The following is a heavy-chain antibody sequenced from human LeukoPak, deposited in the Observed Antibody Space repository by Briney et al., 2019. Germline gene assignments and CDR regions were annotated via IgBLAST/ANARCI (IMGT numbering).Heavy chain of an antibody. D-gene: IGHD3-10*02. J-gene: IGHJ6*04. CDR3: AELGITMIGGV. CDR2: ISSSGSTI. Sequence: GGSLRLSCAASGFTFSSYEMNWVRQAPGNGLEQVSYISSSGSTIYYADSVKGRFTISRDNAKNSLYLQMNSLRAEDTAVYYCAELGITMIGGVWGKGTTVTISS. CDR1: GFTFSSYE. V-gene: IGHV3-48*03.